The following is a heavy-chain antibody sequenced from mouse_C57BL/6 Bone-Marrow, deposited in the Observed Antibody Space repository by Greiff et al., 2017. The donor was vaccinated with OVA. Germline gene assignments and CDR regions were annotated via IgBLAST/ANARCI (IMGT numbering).Heavy chain of an antibody. D-gene: IGHD1-1*01. V-gene: IGHV3-6*01. J-gene: IGHJ2*01. Sequence: EVKLQESGPGLVKPSQSLSLTCSVTGYSITSGYYWNWIRQFPGNKLEWMGYISYDGSNNYNPSLKNRISITRDTSKNQFFLKLNSVTTEDTATYYCARIYGSSYGYFDYWGQGTTLTVAS. CDR2: ISYDGSN. CDR1: GYSITSGYY. CDR3: ARIYGSSYGYFDY.